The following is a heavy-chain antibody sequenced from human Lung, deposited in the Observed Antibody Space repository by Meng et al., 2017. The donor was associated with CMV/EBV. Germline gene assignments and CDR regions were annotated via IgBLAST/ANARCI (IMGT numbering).Heavy chain of an antibody. D-gene: IGHD1-26*01. CDR2: IIPIFGTT. Sequence: QVQLVQSGAEVKKPGSSVKVFCKTSGGTFNSYATSWVRQAPGQGLEWMGGIIPIFGTTNYAQKFQGRIRITADESTSTAYMELSSLRSEDTAVYYCARAPPIVGASFDSWGQGTLVTVSS. CDR1: GGTFNSYA. V-gene: IGHV1-69*12. CDR3: ARAPPIVGASFDS. J-gene: IGHJ4*02.